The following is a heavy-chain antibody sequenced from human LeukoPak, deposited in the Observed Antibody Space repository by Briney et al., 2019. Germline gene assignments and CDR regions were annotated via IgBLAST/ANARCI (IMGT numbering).Heavy chain of an antibody. Sequence: ASVKVSCKASGYTFTSYDINWVRQATGQGLEWXXXXXXNSGNTGYAQKFQGRVTMTRNTSISTAYMELSSLRSEDTAVYYCASGGRYCSSTSCYIWFDPWGQGTLVTVSS. V-gene: IGHV1-8*01. D-gene: IGHD2-2*02. CDR1: GYTFTSYD. J-gene: IGHJ5*02. CDR3: ASGGRYCSSTSCYIWFDP. CDR2: XXXNSGNT.